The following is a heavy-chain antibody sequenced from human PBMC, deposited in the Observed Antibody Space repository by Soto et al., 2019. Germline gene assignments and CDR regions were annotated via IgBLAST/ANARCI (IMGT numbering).Heavy chain of an antibody. CDR2: INPNSGGT. V-gene: IGHV1-2*04. Sequence: QVQLVQSGAEVKKPGASVKVSCKASGYTFTGYYMHWVRQAPGQGLEWMGWINPNSGGTNYAQKFQGWFTMTRDTSISTAYMELSRLRSDDTAVYYCARGRGYSGYDPGDAFDIWGQGTMVTVSS. CDR1: GYTFTGYY. D-gene: IGHD5-12*01. J-gene: IGHJ3*02. CDR3: ARGRGYSGYDPGDAFDI.